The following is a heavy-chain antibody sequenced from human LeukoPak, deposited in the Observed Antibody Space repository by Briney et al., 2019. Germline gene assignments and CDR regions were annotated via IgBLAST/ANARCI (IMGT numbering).Heavy chain of an antibody. Sequence: ASVKVSCKASGYTFTSCGISWVRQAPGQGLEWMGWISAYNGNTNYAQKFQGRVTMTTDTSTSTAYMELTSLRSDDTAVYYCARDLSGNPTGDHPYFDYWGQGTLVTVSS. J-gene: IGHJ4*02. CDR3: ARDLSGNPTGDHPYFDY. V-gene: IGHV1-18*01. D-gene: IGHD7-27*01. CDR1: GYTFTSCG. CDR2: ISAYNGNT.